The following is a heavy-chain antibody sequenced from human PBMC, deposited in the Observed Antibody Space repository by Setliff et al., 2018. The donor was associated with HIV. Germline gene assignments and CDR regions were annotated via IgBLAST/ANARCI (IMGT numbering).Heavy chain of an antibody. Sequence: GESLKISCKGSGYNLTSHWIGWVRQMPGKGLEWMGIIYPGDSDTRYSPSFKGQVTISADKSFSTAYLQWRTLKASDTAMYYCVTYYYDPSGYTDHWGQGTRVTV. CDR3: VTYYYDPSGYTDH. J-gene: IGHJ4*02. D-gene: IGHD3-22*01. CDR1: GYNLTSHW. CDR2: IYPGDSDT. V-gene: IGHV5-51*01.